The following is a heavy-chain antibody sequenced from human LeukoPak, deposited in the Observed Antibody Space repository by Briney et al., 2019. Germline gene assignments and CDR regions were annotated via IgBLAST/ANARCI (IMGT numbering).Heavy chain of an antibody. V-gene: IGHV3-48*01. CDR3: AREVYFYFDY. CDR2: ISSSSSTI. CDR1: GFTFSSYE. J-gene: IGHJ4*02. Sequence: GGSLRLSCAASGFTFSSYEMNWVRQAPGKGLEWVSYISSSSSTIYYADSVKGRFTISRDNAKNSLYLQMNSLRAEDTAVYYCAREVYFYFDYWGQGTLVTVSS. D-gene: IGHD2/OR15-2a*01.